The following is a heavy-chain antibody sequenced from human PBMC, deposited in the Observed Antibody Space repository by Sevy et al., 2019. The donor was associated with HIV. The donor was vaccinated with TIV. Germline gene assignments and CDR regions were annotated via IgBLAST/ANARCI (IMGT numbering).Heavy chain of an antibody. CDR3: ASWTSRDGYNSPFDY. V-gene: IGHV4-59*01. Sequence: SETLSLTCTVSGGSISSNYWSWIRQPPGKGLEWIGYIYYSGSTNYNPSLMSRVTISVDTSKNQFSLKLSSVTAADTAVYYCASWTSRDGYNSPFDYWGQGTLVTVSS. CDR2: IYYSGST. D-gene: IGHD5-12*01. J-gene: IGHJ4*02. CDR1: GGSISSNY.